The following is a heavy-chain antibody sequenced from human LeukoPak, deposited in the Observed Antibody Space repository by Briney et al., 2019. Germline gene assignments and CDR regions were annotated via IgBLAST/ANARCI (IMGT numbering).Heavy chain of an antibody. Sequence: SGPTVVKPTQTLTLTCTFSGFLVSTSGVGGGWIRQRQGKALEWLALSFWDDDKRYSPSLKSRLTITKDTSKNQVVLTMTNMDPVDTATYYCALVDPPPAAYGYWGQGTLVTVSS. CDR2: SFWDDDK. CDR3: ALVDPPPAAYGY. V-gene: IGHV2-5*02. CDR1: GFLVSTSGVG. J-gene: IGHJ4*02. D-gene: IGHD2-2*01.